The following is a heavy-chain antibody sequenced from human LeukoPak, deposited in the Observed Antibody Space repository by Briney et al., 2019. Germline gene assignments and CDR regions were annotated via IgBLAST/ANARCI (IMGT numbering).Heavy chain of an antibody. Sequence: ASVKVSCKASGGTFSSYAISWVRQAPGQGLEWMGRIIPILGIANYAQKFQGRVTITADKSTSTAYMELSSLRSEDTAVYYCAAGDYGGNSFAFDIWGQGTMVTVSS. CDR1: GGTFSSYA. J-gene: IGHJ3*02. D-gene: IGHD4-23*01. CDR2: IIPILGIA. CDR3: AAGDYGGNSFAFDI. V-gene: IGHV1-69*04.